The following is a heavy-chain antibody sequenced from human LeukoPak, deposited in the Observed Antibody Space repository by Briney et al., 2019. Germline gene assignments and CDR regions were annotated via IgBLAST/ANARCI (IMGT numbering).Heavy chain of an antibody. V-gene: IGHV4-39*01. Sequence: SETLSLTCTVSGGSISSSSYYWGWIRQPPGKGLEWIGSIYYSGSTYYNPSLKSRVTISVDTSKNQFSLKLSSVTAADTAVYYCARQVRKARSGEGGYYYGMDVWGQGTTVTVSS. CDR1: GGSISSSSYY. CDR3: ARQVRKARSGEGGYYYGMDV. CDR2: IYYSGST. D-gene: IGHD3-3*01. J-gene: IGHJ6*02.